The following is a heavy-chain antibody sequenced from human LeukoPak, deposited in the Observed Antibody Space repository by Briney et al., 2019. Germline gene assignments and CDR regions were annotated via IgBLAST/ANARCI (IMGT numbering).Heavy chain of an antibody. Sequence: PGGSLRLACVASGFTFRSYAMSWVRQAPGKGLEWVSAVTRNGDTTYYADSVKGRFTISRDNSKNTLYLQMNSLRAEDTAVYYCAKYRNQSFDPNFDYWGQGILVTVSS. D-gene: IGHD3-9*01. J-gene: IGHJ4*02. V-gene: IGHV3-23*01. CDR1: GFTFRSYA. CDR2: VTRNGDTT. CDR3: AKYRNQSFDPNFDY.